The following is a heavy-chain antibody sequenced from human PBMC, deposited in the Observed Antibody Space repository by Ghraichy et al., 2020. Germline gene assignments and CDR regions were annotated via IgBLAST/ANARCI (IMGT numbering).Heavy chain of an antibody. CDR1: GASIRSYY. Sequence: SETLSLTCTVSGASIRSYYWSWIRQPPGKGLEWIGYIFNSGSTNYNPSLKSRVTISVDTSKNQFSLRLTSVTAADTAVYYCARELRSIGYSHPWGQGTLVTVSS. CDR2: IFNSGST. V-gene: IGHV4-59*01. CDR3: ARELRSIGYSHP. D-gene: IGHD4-17*01. J-gene: IGHJ1*01.